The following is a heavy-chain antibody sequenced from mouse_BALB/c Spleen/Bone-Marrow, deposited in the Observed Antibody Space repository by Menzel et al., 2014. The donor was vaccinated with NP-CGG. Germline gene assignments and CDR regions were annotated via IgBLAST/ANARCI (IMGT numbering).Heavy chain of an antibody. CDR3: GKGDY. CDR1: GFTFSSFA. CDR2: ISSGSNII. Sequence: DVQLVESGGGLVRPGGSRKLSCAASGFTFSSFAMHWIRQAPEKGLEWVAFISSGSNIIHYADTVKGRFTISRDNPKNTLFLQMTSLRSEDTAMYYCGKGDYWGQGTTLTVSS. V-gene: IGHV5-17*02. J-gene: IGHJ2*01.